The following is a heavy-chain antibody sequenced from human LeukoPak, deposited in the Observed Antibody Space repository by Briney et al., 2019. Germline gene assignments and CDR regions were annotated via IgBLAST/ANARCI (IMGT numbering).Heavy chain of an antibody. V-gene: IGHV3-53*01. D-gene: IGHD6-6*01. CDR3: AREYTSSGGFDY. J-gene: IGHJ4*02. Sequence: GGSLRLSCAASGFTVSINYMSWVRQAPGKGLEWVSVIYSGGSTYYADSVKGRFTISRDNSKNTLYLQMNSLRAEDTAVYYCAREYTSSGGFDYWGQGTLVTVSS. CDR2: IYSGGST. CDR1: GFTVSINY.